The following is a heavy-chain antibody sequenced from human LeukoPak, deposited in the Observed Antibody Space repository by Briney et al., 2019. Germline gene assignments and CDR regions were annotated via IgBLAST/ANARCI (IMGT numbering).Heavy chain of an antibody. J-gene: IGHJ3*02. CDR3: AYLPLGYCSSTSCSDAFDI. Sequence: EASVKVSCKASGGTFSSYAISWVRQAPGQGLEWMGGIIPIFGTANYAQKFQGRVTITTDESTSTAYMELSSLRSEDTAVYYCAYLPLGYCSSTSCSDAFDIWGQGTMVTVSS. CDR2: IIPIFGTA. V-gene: IGHV1-69*05. D-gene: IGHD2-2*01. CDR1: GGTFSSYA.